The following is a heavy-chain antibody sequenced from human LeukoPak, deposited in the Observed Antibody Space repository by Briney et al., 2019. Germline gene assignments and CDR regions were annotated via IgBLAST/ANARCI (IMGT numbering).Heavy chain of an antibody. V-gene: IGHV3-69-1*01. CDR2: ISSSGTI. CDR3: ARVGFDP. Sequence: GGSLRLSCAASGFTFSDYDMHWVRQAPGKGLEWLSYISSSGTIYDADSVEGRFTISRDNAKSSLFLQMNNLRVEDTAVYYCARVGFDPWGQGTLVTVSS. J-gene: IGHJ5*02. CDR1: GFTFSDYD.